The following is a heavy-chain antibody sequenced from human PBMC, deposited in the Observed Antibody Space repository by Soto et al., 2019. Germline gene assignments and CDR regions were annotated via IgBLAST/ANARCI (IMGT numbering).Heavy chain of an antibody. V-gene: IGHV1-69*13. CDR1: GGNFSSHG. CDR3: ARVSGRGWYNWFDP. Sequence: GASVKVSCKASGGNFSSHGISWVRQAPGQGLEFMGGIMPLFGTTNYAQKFRGRVTVTADESTRTVYMELSSLGSEDTAIYYCARVSGRGWYNWFDPWGQGTQVTVSS. CDR2: IMPLFGTT. D-gene: IGHD6-19*01. J-gene: IGHJ5*02.